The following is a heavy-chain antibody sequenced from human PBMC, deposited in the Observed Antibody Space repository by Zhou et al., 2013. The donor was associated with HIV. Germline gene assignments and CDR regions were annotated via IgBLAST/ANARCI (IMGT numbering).Heavy chain of an antibody. Sequence: QVQLVQSGAEVKKPGASVKVSCKASGYTFTAYYVHWVRQAPGQGLEWMGLINSNTGDTNYAQKFQGRVTMTRDTSISTAYMELSGLRSDDTAVYYCARGLRYFGAPDYWGQGTLVTVSS. CDR2: INSNTGDT. CDR1: GYTFTAYY. CDR3: ARGLRYFGAPDY. J-gene: IGHJ4*02. D-gene: IGHD3-9*01. V-gene: IGHV1-2*02.